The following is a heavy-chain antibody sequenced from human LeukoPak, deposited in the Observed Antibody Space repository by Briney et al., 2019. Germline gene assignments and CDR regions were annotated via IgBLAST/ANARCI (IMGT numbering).Heavy chain of an antibody. V-gene: IGHV4-34*01. CDR2: INHSGSS. CDR3: APRGDIEHSYVYGKWFDP. CDR1: GGSFSAYY. J-gene: IGHJ5*02. Sequence: SETLSLICAVYGGSFSAYYWTWIRQPPGKGLEWIGEINHSGSSNYNSSLRSRVTISVDTSYKQFSLRLSSVTAADTAVYYCAPRGDIEHSYVYGKWFDPWGQGTRVTVSS. D-gene: IGHD5-18*01.